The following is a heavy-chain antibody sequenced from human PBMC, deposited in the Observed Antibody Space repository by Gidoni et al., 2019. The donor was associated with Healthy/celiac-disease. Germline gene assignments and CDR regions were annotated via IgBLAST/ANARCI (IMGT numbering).Heavy chain of an antibody. CDR3: ATVDSGYDLWYFDL. V-gene: IGHV1-24*01. CDR1: GYTLTELS. Sequence: QVQLVQSGAEVKKPGASVKVSCKVSGYTLTELSMHWVRQAPGKELEWMGGCDPEDGETIYAQKFQGRVTMTEDTSTDTAYMERSSLRSEDTAVYYCATVDSGYDLWYFDLWGRGTLVTVSS. D-gene: IGHD5-12*01. J-gene: IGHJ2*01. CDR2: CDPEDGET.